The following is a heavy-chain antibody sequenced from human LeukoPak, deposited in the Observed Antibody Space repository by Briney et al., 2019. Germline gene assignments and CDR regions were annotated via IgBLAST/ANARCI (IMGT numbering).Heavy chain of an antibody. CDR2: IYTTVST. J-gene: IGHJ3*02. V-gene: IGHV4-4*09. CDR1: GFTFSSYW. CDR3: ARHRAEMATITDDAFDI. D-gene: IGHD5-24*01. Sequence: PGGSLRLSCAASGFTFSSYWMSWVRQAPGKGLEWVGYIYTTVSTHYNPSLKSRVTMSLDTSKNQFSLRLSSVTAADTAVFYCARHRAEMATITDDAFDIWGQGTMVTVSS.